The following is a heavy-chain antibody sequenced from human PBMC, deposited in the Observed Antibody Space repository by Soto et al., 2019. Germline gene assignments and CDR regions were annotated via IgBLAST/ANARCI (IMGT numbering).Heavy chain of an antibody. D-gene: IGHD3-3*01. CDR1: GFTFSNAW. V-gene: IGHV3-15*01. CDR2: IKSKTDGGTT. CDR3: TTVGGSYYDFWSGYFDDFDY. J-gene: IGHJ4*02. Sequence: GGSLRLSCAASGFTFSNAWMSWVRQAPGKGLEWVGRIKSKTDGGTTDYAAPVKGRFTISRDDSKNTLYLQMNSLKTEDTAVYYCTTVGGSYYDFWSGYFDDFDYWGQGTLVTVSS.